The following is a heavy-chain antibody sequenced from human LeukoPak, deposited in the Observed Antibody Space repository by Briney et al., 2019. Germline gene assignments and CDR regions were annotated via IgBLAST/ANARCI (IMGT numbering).Heavy chain of an antibody. CDR2: IYHSGST. CDR3: ARTSPGRSSWYTAWGTSYYYYGMDV. D-gene: IGHD6-13*01. J-gene: IGHJ6*02. CDR1: GGSISSSNW. Sequence: SETLSLTCAVSGGSISSSNWWSWVRQPPGKGLEWIGEIYHSGSTNYNPSLKSRVTISVDTSKNQFSLKLSSVTAADTAVYYCARTSPGRSSWYTAWGTSYYYYGMDVWGQGTTVTVSS. V-gene: IGHV4-4*02.